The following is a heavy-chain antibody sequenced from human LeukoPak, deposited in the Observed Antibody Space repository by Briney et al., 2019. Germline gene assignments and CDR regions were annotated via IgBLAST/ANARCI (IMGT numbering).Heavy chain of an antibody. D-gene: IGHD3-22*01. V-gene: IGHV3-30*04. Sequence: PGGSLRLSCAASGFTFSSYAMHWVRQAPGKGLEWVAVISYDGSNKYYADSVKGRFTISRDNSKNTLYLQMNSLRAEDTAVYYCARGQGDSSGYALDYWGQGTLVTVSS. J-gene: IGHJ4*02. CDR2: ISYDGSNK. CDR3: ARGQGDSSGYALDY. CDR1: GFTFSSYA.